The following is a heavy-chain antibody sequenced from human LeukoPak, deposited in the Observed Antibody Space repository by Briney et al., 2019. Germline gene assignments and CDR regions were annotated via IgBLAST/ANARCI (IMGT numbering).Heavy chain of an antibody. V-gene: IGHV3-30*18. CDR3: AKEGSSGWYGDY. D-gene: IGHD6-19*01. J-gene: IGHJ4*02. Sequence: GGSLRLSCAASGFTFASYAMSWVRQAPGKGLEWVAIISFDGSNKYYADSVKGRFTISRDNSKNTLYLQMNSLRVEDTAVYYCAKEGSSGWYGDYWGQGTQVIVSS. CDR2: ISFDGSNK. CDR1: GFTFASYA.